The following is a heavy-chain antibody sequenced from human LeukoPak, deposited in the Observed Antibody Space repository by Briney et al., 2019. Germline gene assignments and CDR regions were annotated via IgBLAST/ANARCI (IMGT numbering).Heavy chain of an antibody. J-gene: IGHJ4*02. V-gene: IGHV1-2*02. CDR2: INPNSGGT. CDR1: GYTFTGYY. CDR3: AARPDTAIVPIFDY. D-gene: IGHD5-18*01. Sequence: ASVKVSCKASGYTFTGYYLHWVRQAPGQGLEWMGWINPNSGGTNYAQKFQGRVTMTGDTSINTAYMELSRLSSDYTAIYYCAARPDTAIVPIFDYWGQGTLVTVSS.